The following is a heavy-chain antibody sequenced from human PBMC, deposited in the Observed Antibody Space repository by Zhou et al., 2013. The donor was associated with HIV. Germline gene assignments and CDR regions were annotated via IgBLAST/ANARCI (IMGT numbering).Heavy chain of an antibody. Sequence: QLQLVQSGAEVKRPGASVKVSCKASGYTLTGFGISWVRQAPGQGLEWVGWISSYRGHTNYAQKLQGRVSVTTDTATNTAYMELRNLRSDDTAVYYCARALSATWIGGGFFYMDVWGKGTTVTVS. CDR2: ISSYRGHT. CDR3: ARALSATWIGGGFFYMDV. V-gene: IGHV1-18*01. CDR1: GYTLTGFG. J-gene: IGHJ6*03. D-gene: IGHD6-25*01.